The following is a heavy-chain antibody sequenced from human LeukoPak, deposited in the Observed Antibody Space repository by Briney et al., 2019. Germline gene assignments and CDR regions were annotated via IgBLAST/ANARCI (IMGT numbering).Heavy chain of an antibody. D-gene: IGHD6-19*01. V-gene: IGHV3-23*01. CDR2: VSGDGGRT. CDR1: GFPFSSYG. J-gene: IGHJ4*02. CDR3: ARDSVAVAGTRAGVDY. Sequence: PGGSLRLSCDASGFPFSSYGMSWVRQAPGKGLEWVSAVSGDGGRTYYAASVRGRFTISRDNSKDTLYLAMNSLRAGDTAIYYCARDSVAVAGTRAGVDYWGQGTLVTVSS.